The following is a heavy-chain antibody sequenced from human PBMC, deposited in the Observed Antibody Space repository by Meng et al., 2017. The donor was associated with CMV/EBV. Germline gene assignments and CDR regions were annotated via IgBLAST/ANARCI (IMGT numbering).Heavy chain of an antibody. J-gene: IGHJ6*02. CDR3: ARGGFLEWLTHYYHYGMDV. D-gene: IGHD3-3*01. V-gene: IGHV1-18*01. CDR2: ISAYNGNT. CDR1: GYTFTSYG. Sequence: ASVKVSCKASGYTFTSYGISWVRQAPGQGLEWMGWISAYNGNTNYAQKLQGRVTMTTDTSTSTAYMELRSLRSDDTAVYYCARGGFLEWLTHYYHYGMDVWGQGTTVTVSS.